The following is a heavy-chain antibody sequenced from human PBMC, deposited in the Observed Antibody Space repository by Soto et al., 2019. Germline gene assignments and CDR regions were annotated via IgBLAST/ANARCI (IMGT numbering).Heavy chain of an antibody. CDR2: IYYSGST. V-gene: IGHV4-39*01. D-gene: IGHD6-13*01. J-gene: IGHJ6*03. CDR1: GGSISSSSYY. CDR3: AGGYSSSWYGSDYYYYYMDV. Sequence: SETLSLTCTVSGGSISSSSYYWGWIRQPPGKGLEWIGSIYYSGSTYYNPSLKSRVTISVDTSTNQFSLKLSSVTAADTAVYYCAGGYSSSWYGSDYYYYYMDVWGKGTTVTVSS.